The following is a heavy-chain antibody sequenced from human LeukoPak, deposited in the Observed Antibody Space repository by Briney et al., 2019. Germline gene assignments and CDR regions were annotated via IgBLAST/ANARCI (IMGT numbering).Heavy chain of an antibody. D-gene: IGHD3-10*01. V-gene: IGHV4-34*01. CDR3: ASARPARGWFDP. J-gene: IGHJ5*02. CDR1: GGSFSGYY. Sequence: ASETLSLTCAVYGGSFSGYYWSWIRQPPGKGLEWIGEINHSGSTNYNPSLKSRVTISVDTSKNQFSLKLSSVTAADTAVYYCASARPARGWFDPWGQGTLVTVSS. CDR2: INHSGST.